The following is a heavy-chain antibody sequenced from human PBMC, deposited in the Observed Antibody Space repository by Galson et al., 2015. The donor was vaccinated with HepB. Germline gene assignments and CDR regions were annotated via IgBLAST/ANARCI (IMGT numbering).Heavy chain of an antibody. CDR3: ARGSNYYGSGIPAYYFDY. V-gene: IGHV3-21*01. D-gene: IGHD3-10*01. CDR1: GFTFSSYS. Sequence: SLRLSCAASGFTFSSYSMNWVRQAPGKGLEWVSSISSSSSYIYYADSVKSRFTISRDNAKNSLYLQMNSLRAEDTAVYYCARGSNYYGSGIPAYYFDYWGQGTLVTVSS. J-gene: IGHJ4*02. CDR2: ISSSSSYI.